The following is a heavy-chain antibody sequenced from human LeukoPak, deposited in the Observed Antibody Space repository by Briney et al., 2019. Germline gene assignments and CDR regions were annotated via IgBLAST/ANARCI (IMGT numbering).Heavy chain of an antibody. CDR2: ITTSDGNT. D-gene: IGHD1-26*01. Sequence: GGSLRLSCAASGFTFSSYTMSWVRQAPGKGLEWVSTITTSDGNTYYADSVKGRFTVSRDNAKNSLYLQMNSLRAEDTAVYYCARRFRGSYYFDYWGQGTLVTVSS. J-gene: IGHJ4*02. CDR1: GFTFSSYT. CDR3: ARRFRGSYYFDY. V-gene: IGHV3-23*01.